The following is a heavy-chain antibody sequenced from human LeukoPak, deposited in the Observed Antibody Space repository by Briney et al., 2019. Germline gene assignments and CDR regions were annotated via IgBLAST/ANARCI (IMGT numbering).Heavy chain of an antibody. D-gene: IGHD3-10*01. Sequence: GGSLRLSCAASGFTFSSYWMSWVRQVPGKGLEWVANIKQDGSEKYYVDSVKGRFTISRDNAKNSLYLQMNSLRAEDTAVYYCARDRWFTPNDYYYYGMDVWGQGTTVTVSS. J-gene: IGHJ6*02. CDR1: GFTFSSYW. CDR3: ARDRWFTPNDYYYYGMDV. CDR2: IKQDGSEK. V-gene: IGHV3-7*01.